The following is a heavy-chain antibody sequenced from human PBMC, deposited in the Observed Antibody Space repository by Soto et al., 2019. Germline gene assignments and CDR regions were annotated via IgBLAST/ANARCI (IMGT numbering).Heavy chain of an antibody. CDR3: GRGRSGQIVVFY. Sequence: ASVKVSCKASGYTFTGHYIHWVRQAPEQGPEWMGEIGPKSGATRYAQKFQGRVTMTMDMSITTVYMELSNLSPDDTAVYYCGRGRSGQIVVFYWGQGTPVTVSS. D-gene: IGHD5-12*01. CDR1: GYTFTGHY. J-gene: IGHJ4*02. CDR2: IGPKSGAT. V-gene: IGHV1-2*02.